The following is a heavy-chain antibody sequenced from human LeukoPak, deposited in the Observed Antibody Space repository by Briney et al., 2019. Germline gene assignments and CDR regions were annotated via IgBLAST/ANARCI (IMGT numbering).Heavy chain of an antibody. CDR2: IYYSGST. D-gene: IGHD6-19*01. Sequence: SEILSLTCTVSGGSISSYYWSWIRQPPGKGLEWIGYIYYSGSTNYNPPLKSRVTISVDTSKNQFSLKLSSVTAADTAVYNCARQQSQWPGRYFDYWGQGTLVTVSS. J-gene: IGHJ4*02. V-gene: IGHV4-59*08. CDR3: ARQQSQWPGRYFDY. CDR1: GGSISSYY.